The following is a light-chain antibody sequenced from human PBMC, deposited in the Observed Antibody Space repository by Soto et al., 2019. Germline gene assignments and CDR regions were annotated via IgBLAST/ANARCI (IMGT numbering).Light chain of an antibody. V-gene: IGKV1-39*01. CDR1: QSISTY. J-gene: IGKJ1*01. CDR3: QQSYSHTPT. Sequence: SPDTPPASVGDEASTTSRASQSISTYLSWYQQKPGKAPKLLIYAASSLQSGVPSRFSGSGSGTDFTLTISRLQPEDFATYYCQQSYSHTPTFGQGTKVDIK. CDR2: AAS.